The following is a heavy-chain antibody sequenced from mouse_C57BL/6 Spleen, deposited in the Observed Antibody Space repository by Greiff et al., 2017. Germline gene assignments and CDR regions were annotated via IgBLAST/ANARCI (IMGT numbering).Heavy chain of an antibody. CDR1: GYTFPDYE. J-gene: IGHJ3*01. CDR3: TGDGYYPCAY. D-gene: IGHD2-3*01. V-gene: IGHV1-15*01. Sequence: QVQLQQSGAELVRPGASVTLSCKASGYTFPDYEMHWVKQTPVHGLEWIGAIDPETGGTAYNQKFKGKAILTADKSSSPAYMALRSLTSEDSAVYYCTGDGYYPCAYWGQGTLVTVSA. CDR2: IDPETGGT.